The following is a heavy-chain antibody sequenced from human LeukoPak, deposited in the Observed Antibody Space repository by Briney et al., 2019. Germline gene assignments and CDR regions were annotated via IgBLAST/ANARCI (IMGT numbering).Heavy chain of an antibody. Sequence: GRSLRLSCAASGFTFSSYAMHWVRQAPGKGLEWVAVISYDGSNKYYADSVKGLFTISRDNSKNTLYLQMNSLRAEDTAVYYCARYGIRYSGYDIDYWGQGTLVTVSS. V-gene: IGHV3-30-3*01. D-gene: IGHD5-12*01. CDR1: GFTFSSYA. J-gene: IGHJ4*02. CDR3: ARYGIRYSGYDIDY. CDR2: ISYDGSNK.